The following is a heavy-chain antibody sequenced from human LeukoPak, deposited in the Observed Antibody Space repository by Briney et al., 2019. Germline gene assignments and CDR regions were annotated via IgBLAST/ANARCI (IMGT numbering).Heavy chain of an antibody. CDR1: GFMFSNYA. CDR3: AKVPSEEGYSVYDRLPDYYYYMDV. V-gene: IGHV3-23*01. D-gene: IGHD5/OR15-5a*01. J-gene: IGHJ6*03. Sequence: GGSLRLSCAVSGFMFSNYAMTWVRQAPGKGLEWVSTITGSGDSTYYADSVKGRFSISRDNSKNTLYLQMNTLRAEDTAAYYYAKVPSEEGYSVYDRLPDYYYYMDVWGKGTTVTVSS. CDR2: ITGSGDST.